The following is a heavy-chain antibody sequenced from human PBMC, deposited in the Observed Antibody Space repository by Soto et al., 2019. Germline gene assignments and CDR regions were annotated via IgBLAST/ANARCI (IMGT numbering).Heavy chain of an antibody. CDR3: AKDTSMTYYQGAFAY. Sequence: EVQLVESGGGLVQPGRSLRLSCAASGFTFDDYAMHWVRQAPGKGLEWVSGISWNSGSIGYADSVKGRFTISRDNAKNSLYLQMNSLRAEDTALYYCAKDTSMTYYQGAFAYWGQGTLVTVSS. CDR1: GFTFDDYA. V-gene: IGHV3-9*01. J-gene: IGHJ4*02. CDR2: ISWNSGSI. D-gene: IGHD3-10*01.